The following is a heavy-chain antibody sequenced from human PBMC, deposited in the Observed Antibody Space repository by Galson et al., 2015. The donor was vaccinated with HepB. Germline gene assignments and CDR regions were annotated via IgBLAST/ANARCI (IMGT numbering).Heavy chain of an antibody. CDR3: ARIAASARHCDF. Sequence: SLRLSCAASGITFSDYYMRWIRQAPGKGLEWVSYISNSGSIIYYADSVKGRFTISRDNAKNSLYLQMSSLRAEDTAVYYCARIAASARHCDFWGQGTLVTVSS. J-gene: IGHJ4*02. D-gene: IGHD6-6*01. CDR1: GITFSDYY. CDR2: ISNSGSII. V-gene: IGHV3-11*01.